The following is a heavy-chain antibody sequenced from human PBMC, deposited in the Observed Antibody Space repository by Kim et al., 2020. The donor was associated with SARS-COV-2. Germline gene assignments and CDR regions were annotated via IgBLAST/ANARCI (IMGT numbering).Heavy chain of an antibody. J-gene: IGHJ6*02. V-gene: IGHV3-48*04. D-gene: IGHD2-2*01. CDR1: GFTFSSYG. CDR3: ARGGYCTSASCPRSPVDV. CDR2: ISSSSSTI. Sequence: GGSLRLSCAASGFTFSSYGMNWVRQAPGKGLEWVSYISSSSSTIYYADSVKGRFTISRDNAKNSLYLQMSSLRAEDTAVYYCARGGYCTSASCPRSPVDVWGQGTTVTVSS.